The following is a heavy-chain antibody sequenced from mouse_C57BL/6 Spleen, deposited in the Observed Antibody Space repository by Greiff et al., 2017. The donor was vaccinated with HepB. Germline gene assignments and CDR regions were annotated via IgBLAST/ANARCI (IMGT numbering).Heavy chain of an antibody. D-gene: IGHD2-1*01. CDR1: GYAFSSSW. CDR2: IYPGDGDT. V-gene: IGHV1-82*01. J-gene: IGHJ2*01. CDR3: ARKGVLWYPYFDY. Sequence: QVQLKESGPELVKPGASVKISCKASGYAFSSSWMNWVKQRPGKGLEWIGRIYPGDGDTNYNGKFKGKATLTADKSSSTAYMQLSSLTSEDSAVYFCARKGVLWYPYFDYWGQGTTLTVSS.